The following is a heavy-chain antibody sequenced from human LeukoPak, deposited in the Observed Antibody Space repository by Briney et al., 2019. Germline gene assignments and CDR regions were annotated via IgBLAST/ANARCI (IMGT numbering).Heavy chain of an antibody. V-gene: IGHV1-2*04. CDR1: GYTFTGYY. CDR3: ARGGEYSSSWYWFDP. Sequence: ASVKVSCKGSGYTFTGYYMHWVRQAPGQGFEWMGWINPNSGGTNYAQKFQGWVTMTRDTSISTAYMELSRLRSDDTAVYYCARGGEYSSSWYWFDPWGQGTLVTVSS. D-gene: IGHD6-13*01. CDR2: INPNSGGT. J-gene: IGHJ5*02.